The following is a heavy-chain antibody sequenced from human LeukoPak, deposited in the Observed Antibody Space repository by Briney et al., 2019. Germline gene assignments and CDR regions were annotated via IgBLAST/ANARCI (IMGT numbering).Heavy chain of an antibody. J-gene: IGHJ6*03. Sequence: PGGSLRLSCAASGFTFSSYGMSWVRQAPGKGLEWVSAISGSGGSTYYADSVKGRFTISRDNSKNTLYLQMNSLRAEDTAVYYCAKGSYYYGSGTYYYMDVWGKGTTVTISS. CDR3: AKGSYYYGSGTYYYMDV. D-gene: IGHD3-10*01. CDR1: GFTFSSYG. CDR2: ISGSGGST. V-gene: IGHV3-23*01.